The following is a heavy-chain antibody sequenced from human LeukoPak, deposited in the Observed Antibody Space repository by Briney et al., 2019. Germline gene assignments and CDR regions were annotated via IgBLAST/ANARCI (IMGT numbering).Heavy chain of an antibody. D-gene: IGHD2-8*01. V-gene: IGHV3-30-3*01. Sequence: GGSLRLSCAASGFTFSSYAMHWVRQAPGKGLEWVAVISYDGSNKYYADSVKGRFTISRGNSKNTLYLQMNSLRAEDTAVYYCARALLTSYYYGMDVWGQGIMVTVSS. CDR1: GFTFSSYA. CDR3: ARALLTSYYYGMDV. J-gene: IGHJ6*02. CDR2: ISYDGSNK.